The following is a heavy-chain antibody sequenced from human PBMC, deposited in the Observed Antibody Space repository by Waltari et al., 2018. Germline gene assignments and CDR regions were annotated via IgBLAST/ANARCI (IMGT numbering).Heavy chain of an antibody. J-gene: IGHJ4*02. V-gene: IGHV4-59*11. Sequence: QVQLQESGPGLVKPSETLSLTCTVSGGSISSHYWSWIRQPPGKGLEWIGDIYYSGSTNYNPSLKSRVTISVDTSKNQFSLKLSSVTAADTAVYYCARGSDFWSGYPFDYWGQGTLVTVSS. CDR1: GGSISSHY. CDR2: IYYSGST. CDR3: ARGSDFWSGYPFDY. D-gene: IGHD3-3*01.